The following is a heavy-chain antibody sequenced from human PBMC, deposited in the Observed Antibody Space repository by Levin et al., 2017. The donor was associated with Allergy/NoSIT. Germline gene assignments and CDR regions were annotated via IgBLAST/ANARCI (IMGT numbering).Heavy chain of an antibody. CDR2: IYFTGSS. CDR1: GGSVRGYY. J-gene: IGHJ3*02. V-gene: IGHV4-59*08. D-gene: IGHD1-26*01. CDR3: ARHVPPSWDASDAFDI. Sequence: SETLSLNCTVSGGSVRGYYWSWIRQSPGKGLEWLGKIYFTGSSYYNPSLKRRITISADTLKKQFSLKLTSVTAADTAVYYCARHVPPSWDASDAFDIWGQGTVVTVS.